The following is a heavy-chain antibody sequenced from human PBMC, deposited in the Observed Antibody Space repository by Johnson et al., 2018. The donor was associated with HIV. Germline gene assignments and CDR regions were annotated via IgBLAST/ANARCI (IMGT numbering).Heavy chain of an antibody. J-gene: IGHJ3*02. D-gene: IGHD2-2*01. V-gene: IGHV3-30*03. CDR1: GFTFSSYD. CDR2: ISYDGSNK. CDR3: AREGGDCSSTSCYQDAFDI. Sequence: QVQLVESGGGVVQPGRSLRLSCAASGFTFSSYDMHWVRQAPGKGLEWVALISYDGSNKYHADSVKGRFTISRDNSKNTLYLQMNSLRAEDTAVYYCAREGGDCSSTSCYQDAFDIWGQGTMVTVSS.